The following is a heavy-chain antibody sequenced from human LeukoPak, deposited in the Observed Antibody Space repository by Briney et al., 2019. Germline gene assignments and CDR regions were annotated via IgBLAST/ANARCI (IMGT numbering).Heavy chain of an antibody. D-gene: IGHD3-3*02. CDR3: ARGLTIYYYDY. CDR1: GGSISSGSYY. CDR2: IYYSGST. Sequence: PSETLSLTCTVSGGSISSGSYYWGWIRQPPGKGLEWMGSIYYSGSTYYNPSLKSRVTISVDTSKNQFSLKLSSVTAADTAVYYCARGLTIYYYDYWGQGTLVTVSS. J-gene: IGHJ4*02. V-gene: IGHV4-39*07.